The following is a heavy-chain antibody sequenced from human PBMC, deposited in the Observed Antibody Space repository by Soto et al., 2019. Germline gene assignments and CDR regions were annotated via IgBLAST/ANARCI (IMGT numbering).Heavy chain of an antibody. Sequence: GGSLRLSCAGSGFSFSSNAMIWVRQAPGKGLEWVSAISGSGGSTYYADSVKGRFTIFRDNSKNTLYLQMDSLRAEDTALYYCAKDFSRITIFGVVTSGFDYWGQGTLVTVSS. J-gene: IGHJ4*02. CDR2: ISGSGGST. V-gene: IGHV3-23*01. CDR1: GFSFSSNA. D-gene: IGHD3-3*01. CDR3: AKDFSRITIFGVVTSGFDY.